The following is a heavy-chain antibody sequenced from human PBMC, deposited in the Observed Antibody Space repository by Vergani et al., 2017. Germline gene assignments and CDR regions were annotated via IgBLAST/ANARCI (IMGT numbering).Heavy chain of an antibody. J-gene: IGHJ4*02. D-gene: IGHD4-17*01. Sequence: QLQLQESGPGLVKPSETLSLTCTVSGGSISSSSYYWGWIRQPPGKGLEWIGSIYYSGSTYYNPSLKSRVTISVDTSKNQFSLKLSSVTAADTAVYYCARQKVYGDSGLGYWGQGTLVTVSS. CDR2: IYYSGST. CDR3: ARQKVYGDSGLGY. CDR1: GGSISSSSYY. V-gene: IGHV4-39*07.